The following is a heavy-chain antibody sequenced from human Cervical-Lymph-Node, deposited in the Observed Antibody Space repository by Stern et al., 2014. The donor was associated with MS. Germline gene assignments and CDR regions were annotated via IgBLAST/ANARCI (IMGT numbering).Heavy chain of an antibody. J-gene: IGHJ4*02. D-gene: IGHD5-18*01. Sequence: VQLQESGPGLVKPSETLSLTCTVSGGSISDNYWSWVRQPPGKGLEWLGSVFHSGLSYYNPSLKSRLTMSVDTSRNQFSLTLTSVTDADSAIYYCARDRGTGSYGAPFDFWGQGTVVTVSS. V-gene: IGHV4-59*01. CDR3: ARDRGTGSYGAPFDF. CDR1: GGSISDNY. CDR2: VFHSGLS.